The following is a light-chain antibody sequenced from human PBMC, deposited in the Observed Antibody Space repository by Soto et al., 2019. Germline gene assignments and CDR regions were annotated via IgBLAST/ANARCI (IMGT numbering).Light chain of an antibody. J-gene: IGKJ2*01. CDR1: QSISSR. CDR3: QQYTSYPLT. CDR2: RAS. Sequence: DIQMTQSPSTLSASVGDRVTISCRASQSISSRLAWYQQKPGKAPKLLMYRASNLESGVPSRFSGSESGTEFTLTISSLQPDDFASYYCQQYTSYPLTFGQGTKLEIK. V-gene: IGKV1-5*03.